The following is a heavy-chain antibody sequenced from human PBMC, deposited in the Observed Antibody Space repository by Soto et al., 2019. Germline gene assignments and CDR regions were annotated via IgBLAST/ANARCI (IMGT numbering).Heavy chain of an antibody. CDR1: GFNFSNYA. CDR3: TRERSLVSFLFDY. D-gene: IGHD3-16*01. Sequence: PGGSLRLSCVESGFNFSNYAVAWVRQAPGKGLEWVSSISGSGRGSRPYYADSVQGRFTISRDHSKNIVSLQMDSLRVDDTAVYYCTRERSLVSFLFDYWGTGTMVTVSS. V-gene: IGHV3-23*01. J-gene: IGHJ4*02. CDR2: ISGSGRGSRP.